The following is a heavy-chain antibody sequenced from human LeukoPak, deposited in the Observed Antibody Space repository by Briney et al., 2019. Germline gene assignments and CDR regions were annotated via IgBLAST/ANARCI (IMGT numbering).Heavy chain of an antibody. CDR1: GYTFTSYY. CDR3: ARVREGDYFDY. J-gene: IGHJ4*02. V-gene: IGHV1-46*01. Sequence: GASVKVSCKASGYTFTSYYMHWVRQAPGQGLEWMVIINPSGCSTSYAQKFQGRVTMTRDTSTSTVYMELSSLRSEDTGVYYCARVREGDYFDYWGQGTLVTVSS. CDR2: INPSGCST. D-gene: IGHD1-26*01.